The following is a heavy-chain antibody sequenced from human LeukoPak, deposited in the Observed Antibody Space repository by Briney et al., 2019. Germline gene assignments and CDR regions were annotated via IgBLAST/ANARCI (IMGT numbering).Heavy chain of an antibody. CDR2: INHSGST. V-gene: IGHV4-34*01. CDR3: AREQLVQNYFDY. D-gene: IGHD6-13*01. CDR1: GGSFSGYY. Sequence: SETLSLTCAVYGGSFSGYYWSWIRQPPGKGLEWIGEINHSGSTNHNPSLKSRVTISVDTSKNQFSLKLSSVTAADTAVYYCAREQLVQNYFDYWGQGTLVTVSS. J-gene: IGHJ4*02.